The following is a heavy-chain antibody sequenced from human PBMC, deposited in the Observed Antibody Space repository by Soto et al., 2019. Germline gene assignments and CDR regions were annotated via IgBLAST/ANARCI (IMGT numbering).Heavy chain of an antibody. V-gene: IGHV3-30-3*01. CDR1: GFTFSSYA. D-gene: IGHD3-10*01. CDR3: AREAVTDEESAGAPAPYYYYYYGMDV. Sequence: QVQLVESGGGVVQPGRSLRLSCAASGFTFSSYAMHWVRQAPGKGLEWVAVISYDGSNKYYADSVKGRFTISRDNSKNTLYLQMNSLRAEDTAVYYCAREAVTDEESAGAPAPYYYYYYGMDVWGQGTTVTVSS. CDR2: ISYDGSNK. J-gene: IGHJ6*02.